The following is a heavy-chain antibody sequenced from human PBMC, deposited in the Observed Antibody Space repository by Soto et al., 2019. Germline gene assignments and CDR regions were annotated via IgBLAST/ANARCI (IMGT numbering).Heavy chain of an antibody. CDR2: ISGSGGST. Sequence: GGSLRLSCAASGFTFSSYAMSWVRQAPGKGLEWVSAISGSGGSTYYADSVKGRFTISRDNSKNTLYLQMNSLRAEDTAVYYCAKDLRIVGATCPGYWGQGTLVTVS. CDR1: GFTFSSYA. CDR3: AKDLRIVGATCPGY. D-gene: IGHD1-26*01. J-gene: IGHJ4*02. V-gene: IGHV3-23*01.